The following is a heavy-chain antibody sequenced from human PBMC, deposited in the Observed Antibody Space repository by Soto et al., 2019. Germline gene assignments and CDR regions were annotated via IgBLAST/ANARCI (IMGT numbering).Heavy chain of an antibody. V-gene: IGHV3-33*01. J-gene: IGHJ2*01. Sequence: QVQLVESGGGVVQPGRSLRLSCAASGFTFSSYGMHWVRQAPGKGLEWVAVIWYDGSKKYYADSVKGRFTISRDNSKNXLYLQMKSLRAEDTAVYYCARDVMVTAMVMWYFDLWGRGTLVTVSS. CDR2: IWYDGSKK. CDR1: GFTFSSYG. CDR3: ARDVMVTAMVMWYFDL. D-gene: IGHD2-21*02.